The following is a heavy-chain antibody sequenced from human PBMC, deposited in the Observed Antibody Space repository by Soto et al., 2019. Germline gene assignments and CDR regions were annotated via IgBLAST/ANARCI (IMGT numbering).Heavy chain of an antibody. CDR3: AFRASYYDSSGYFDY. CDR1: GFTFSSYA. Sequence: PGGSLRLSCAASGFTFSSYAMHWVRQAPGKGLEWVAVISYDGSNKYYADSVKGRFTISRDHSKNTLYLQMNSLRAEDTAVYYCAFRASYYDSSGYFDYWGQGTLVTVAS. J-gene: IGHJ4*02. CDR2: ISYDGSNK. D-gene: IGHD3-22*01. V-gene: IGHV3-30-3*01.